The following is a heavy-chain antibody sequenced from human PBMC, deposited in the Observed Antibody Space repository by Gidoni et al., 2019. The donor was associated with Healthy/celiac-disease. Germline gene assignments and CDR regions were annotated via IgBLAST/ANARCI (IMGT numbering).Heavy chain of an antibody. Sequence: QLQLQESGQGLVKPSETLSLTCTVSGGSISSSSYYWGWIRQPPGKGLEWIGSIYYSGSTYYNPSLKSRVTISVDTSKNQFSLKLSSVTAADTAVYYCARVRGGNFRDLDYWGQGTLVTVSS. V-gene: IGHV4-39*07. J-gene: IGHJ4*02. CDR3: ARVRGGNFRDLDY. CDR1: GGSISSSSYY. CDR2: IYYSGST. D-gene: IGHD2-21*02.